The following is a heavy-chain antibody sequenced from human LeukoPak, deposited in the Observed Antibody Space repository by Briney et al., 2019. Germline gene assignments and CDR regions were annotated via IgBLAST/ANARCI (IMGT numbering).Heavy chain of an antibody. CDR1: GYTFTGYY. V-gene: IGHV1-2*02. Sequence: GASVKVSCKASGYTFTGYYMHWVRQAPGQGLEWMGWINPNSGGTNYAQKFQGRVTMTRDTSISTAYMELSRLRSDDTAVYYCAILREPIVVVPAARYNWFDPWGQGTLVTVSS. J-gene: IGHJ5*02. CDR3: AILREPIVVVPAARYNWFDP. D-gene: IGHD2-2*01. CDR2: INPNSGGT.